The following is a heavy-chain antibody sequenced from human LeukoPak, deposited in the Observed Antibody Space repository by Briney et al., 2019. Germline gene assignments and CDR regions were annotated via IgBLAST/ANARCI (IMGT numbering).Heavy chain of an antibody. CDR1: GGTFSSYA. CDR2: IIPILGIA. J-gene: IGHJ4*02. D-gene: IGHD5-12*01. CDR3: ARDLVYSGYETFDY. Sequence: SVKVSCKASGGTFSSYAISWVRQAPGQGLEWMGRIIPILGIANYAQKFQGRVTITADKSTSTAYMELSSLRSEDTAVYYCARDLVYSGYETFDYWGQGTLVTVSS. V-gene: IGHV1-69*04.